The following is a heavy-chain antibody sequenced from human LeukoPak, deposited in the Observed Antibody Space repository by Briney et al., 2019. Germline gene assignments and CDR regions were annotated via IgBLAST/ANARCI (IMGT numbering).Heavy chain of an antibody. V-gene: IGHV3-21*01. D-gene: IGHD1-26*01. Sequence: GGSLRLSCAASGFTFSSYSMNWVRQAPGKGLEWVSSISGSSSYIYYADSVKGRFTISRDNAKNSLYLQMNSLRAEDTAVYYCALRELIVGATDYWGQGTLVTVS. CDR2: ISGSSSYI. CDR3: ALRELIVGATDY. J-gene: IGHJ4*02. CDR1: GFTFSSYS.